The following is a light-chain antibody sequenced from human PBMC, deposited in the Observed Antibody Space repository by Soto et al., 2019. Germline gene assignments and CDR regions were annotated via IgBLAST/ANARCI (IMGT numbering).Light chain of an antibody. V-gene: IGKV1-39*01. Sequence: DIQMTQSPSSVSASVGDRVTITCRASQTLNNYLTWFEQKPGKAPKVLIYAASTLQSGVPSRFSGSGSGAEFTLTISSLQPEDFATYYCQQSFSPLLTFGGGTKVEIK. CDR3: QQSFSPLLT. J-gene: IGKJ4*01. CDR2: AAS. CDR1: QTLNNY.